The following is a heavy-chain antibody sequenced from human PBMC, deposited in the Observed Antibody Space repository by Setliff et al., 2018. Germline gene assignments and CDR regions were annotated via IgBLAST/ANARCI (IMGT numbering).Heavy chain of an antibody. Sequence: GGSLRLSCAASGFTFDDHGMSWVRQAPGKGLKWVAVLSYDGSNKSYADSVKGRFTISRDNSKNTLYLQMNSLRAEDTAVYFCAKESGAHYFYYYYMDVWGKGTTVTVSS. CDR2: LSYDGSNK. CDR1: GFTFDDHG. D-gene: IGHD2-15*01. V-gene: IGHV3-30*18. CDR3: AKESGAHYFYYYYMDV. J-gene: IGHJ6*03.